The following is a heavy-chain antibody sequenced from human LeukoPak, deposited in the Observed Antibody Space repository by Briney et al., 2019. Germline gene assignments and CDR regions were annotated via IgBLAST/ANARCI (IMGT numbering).Heavy chain of an antibody. CDR3: AMVGYSYGQPYYMDV. V-gene: IGHV4-39*07. CDR1: GGSISSSSYY. D-gene: IGHD5-18*01. J-gene: IGHJ6*03. CDR2: IYYSGST. Sequence: SETLSLTCTVSGGSISSSSYYWGWIRQPPGKGLEWIGSIYYSGSTYYNPSLKSRVTISVDTSKNQFSLKLSSVTAADTAVYYCAMVGYSYGQPYYMDVWGKGTTVTVSS.